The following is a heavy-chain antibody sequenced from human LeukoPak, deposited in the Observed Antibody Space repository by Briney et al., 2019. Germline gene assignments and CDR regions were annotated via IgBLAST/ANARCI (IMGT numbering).Heavy chain of an antibody. CDR2: IYTSGST. V-gene: IGHV4-4*07. Sequence: SETLSLTCTVSGGSISSYYWSWIRQPAGKGLEWIGRIYTSGSTNYNPSLKSRVTMSVDTSKNQLSLKLSSVTAADTAVYYCARSKAHLSTSWYGNWFDPWGQGTLVTVSS. CDR1: GGSISSYY. D-gene: IGHD2-2*01. CDR3: ARSKAHLSTSWYGNWFDP. J-gene: IGHJ5*02.